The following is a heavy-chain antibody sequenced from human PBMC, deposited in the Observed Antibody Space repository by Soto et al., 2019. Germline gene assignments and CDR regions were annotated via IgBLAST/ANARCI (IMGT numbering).Heavy chain of an antibody. CDR2: IYYSGST. D-gene: IGHD6-13*01. CDR3: VRESAVSGPNWFDT. V-gene: IGHV4-59*01. CDR1: GDSISVYY. J-gene: IGHJ5*02. Sequence: PDTRPLTCTVSGDSISVYYWSLIRHPPGKGLEWIGYIYYSGSTNYNPSLKSRVTISVDTSKNQFSLKLSSVTAADTAVDDCVRESAVSGPNWFDTWGPGTLVTVS.